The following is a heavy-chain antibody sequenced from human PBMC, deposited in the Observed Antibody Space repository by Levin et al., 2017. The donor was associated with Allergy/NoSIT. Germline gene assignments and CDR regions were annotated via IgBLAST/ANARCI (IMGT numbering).Heavy chain of an antibody. CDR3: ARDRNVYYMDV. V-gene: IGHV3-33*01. CDR2: IWYDGSNK. Sequence: GGSLRLSCAASGFTFSSYGMHWVRQAPGKGLEWVAVIWYDGSNKYYADSVKGRFTISRDNSKNTLCLQMNSLRAEDTAVYYCARDRNVYYMDVWGKGTTVTVS. J-gene: IGHJ6*03. CDR1: GFTFSSYG.